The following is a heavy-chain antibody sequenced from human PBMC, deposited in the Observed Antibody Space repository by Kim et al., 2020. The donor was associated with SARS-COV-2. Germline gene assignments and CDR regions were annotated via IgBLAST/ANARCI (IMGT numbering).Heavy chain of an antibody. J-gene: IGHJ4*02. CDR3: ARAGAAAGPEEYFDY. Sequence: SQTLSLTCAISGDSVSSKSAAWNWIRQSPSRGLEWLGRTYYRSKWYNDYAVSVKSRITINPDTSKNQFSLQLNSVTPEDTAVYYCARAGAAAGPEEYFDYWGQGTLVTVSS. D-gene: IGHD6-13*01. V-gene: IGHV6-1*01. CDR2: TYYRSKWYN. CDR1: GDSVSSKSAA.